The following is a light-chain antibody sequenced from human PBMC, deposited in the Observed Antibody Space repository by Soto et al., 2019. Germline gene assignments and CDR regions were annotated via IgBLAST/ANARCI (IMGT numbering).Light chain of an antibody. V-gene: IGKV1-39*01. Sequence: DIQMTQSPSSLSASVGDRVTITCRSSQTITSYLNWYQQRPGKAPKLLIYAASSLESGVPSRFSGSGSGTDFTLTIDSLQPEDFATYYCQQTYSPLLWAFGQGTKVDIK. J-gene: IGKJ1*01. CDR2: AAS. CDR3: QQTYSPLLWA. CDR1: QTITSY.